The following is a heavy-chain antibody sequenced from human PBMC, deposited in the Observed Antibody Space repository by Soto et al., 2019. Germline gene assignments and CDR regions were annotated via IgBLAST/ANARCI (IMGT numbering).Heavy chain of an antibody. Sequence: ASVKFSCKASGYTFTSYAMHWVRQAPGQRLECMGWINAGNGNTKYSQKFQGRVTITRXTXXSXXXMXLXSLRXEXTAVYYCARDLDYANAFDIWGQGTMVTVSS. V-gene: IGHV1-3*01. CDR1: GYTFTSYA. CDR2: INAGNGNT. CDR3: ARDLDYANAFDI. D-gene: IGHD4-17*01. J-gene: IGHJ3*02.